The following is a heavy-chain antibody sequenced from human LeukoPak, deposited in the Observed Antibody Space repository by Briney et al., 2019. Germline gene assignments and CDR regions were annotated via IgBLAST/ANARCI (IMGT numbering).Heavy chain of an antibody. J-gene: IGHJ3*02. Sequence: ASVKVSCKASGYTFNGYYIHWVRQAPGQGLEWMGWINPNSGVTNYAQRFQGRVTMTRDTSISTAYLDLSRLRSDDTAVYYCARHGRFYDAFDIWGQGTMVTVSS. V-gene: IGHV1-2*02. CDR1: GYTFNGYY. D-gene: IGHD3-3*01. CDR2: INPNSGVT. CDR3: ARHGRFYDAFDI.